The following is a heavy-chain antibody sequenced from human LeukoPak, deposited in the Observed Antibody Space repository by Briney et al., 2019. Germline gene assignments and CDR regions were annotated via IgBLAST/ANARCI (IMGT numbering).Heavy chain of an antibody. CDR1: GYRFASYW. V-gene: IGHV5-51*01. D-gene: IGHD1-26*01. Sequence: RGESLKISCKGSGYRFASYWIGWVRQMPGKGLEWMGIIYPGDSDTRYSPSFQGQVTISADKSISTAYLQWSSLKASDTAMYYCARHDGTYFPYYYYYYMDVWGKGTTVTVSS. CDR2: IYPGDSDT. CDR3: ARHDGTYFPYYYYYYMDV. J-gene: IGHJ6*03.